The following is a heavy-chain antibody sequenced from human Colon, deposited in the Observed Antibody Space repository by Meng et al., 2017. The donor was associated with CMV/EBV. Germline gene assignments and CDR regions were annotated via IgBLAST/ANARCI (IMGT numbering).Heavy chain of an antibody. Sequence: SGGTFSSFTFSWVRQAPRQGPEWMGGITPLFGIANYAQKFQGRVTITAESSTSTVYVELRSLRSEDTAVYYCAREGARGPKNPFDYWGQGTLVTVSS. CDR3: AREGARGPKNPFDY. V-gene: IGHV1-69*17. D-gene: IGHD2-15*01. J-gene: IGHJ4*02. CDR2: ITPLFGIA. CDR1: GGTFSSFT.